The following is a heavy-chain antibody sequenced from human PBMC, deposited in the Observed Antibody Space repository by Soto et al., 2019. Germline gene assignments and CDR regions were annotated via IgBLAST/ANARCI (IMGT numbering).Heavy chain of an antibody. J-gene: IGHJ6*02. V-gene: IGHV1-18*01. CDR3: AREGPAPYYYYGMDV. Sequence: QVQLVQSGGEVKKPGASVKVSCKTSGYSFTTYGISWVRQAPGQGLEWMGWISAYNGNTNYAQKLQGRVTMTTDTSTSTAYMELRSLRSEDTAVYYCAREGPAPYYYYGMDVWGPGSTVTVSS. CDR2: ISAYNGNT. CDR1: GYSFTTYG.